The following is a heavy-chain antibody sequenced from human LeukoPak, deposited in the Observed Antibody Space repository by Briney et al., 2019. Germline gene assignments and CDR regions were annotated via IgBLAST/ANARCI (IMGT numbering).Heavy chain of an antibody. CDR2: INPSGGST. J-gene: IGHJ6*02. CDR1: GYTFTSYY. CDR3: AREIGMGAFDYYYYGMDV. Sequence: ASVKVSCKASGYTFTSYYMHWVRQAPGQGLEWMGIINPSGGSTSYAQKFQGRVTMTRDTSTSTVYMELSSLRSEDTAVYYCAREIGMGAFDYYYYGMDVWGQGTTVTVSS. D-gene: IGHD3-16*01. V-gene: IGHV1-46*01.